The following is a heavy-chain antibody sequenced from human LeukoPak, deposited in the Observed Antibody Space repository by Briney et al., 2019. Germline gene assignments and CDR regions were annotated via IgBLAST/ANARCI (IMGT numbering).Heavy chain of an antibody. CDR2: ISWNSGSI. J-gene: IGHJ3*02. CDR3: ARGLREQYYDILTGYPLWDAFDI. CDR1: GFTFDDYA. D-gene: IGHD3-9*01. Sequence: GGSLRLSCAASGFTFDDYAMHWVRQAPGKGLEWVSGISWNSGSIGYADSVKGRFTISRDNAKNSLYLQMNSLRAEDTAVYYCARGLREQYYDILTGYPLWDAFDIWGQGTMVTVSS. V-gene: IGHV3-9*01.